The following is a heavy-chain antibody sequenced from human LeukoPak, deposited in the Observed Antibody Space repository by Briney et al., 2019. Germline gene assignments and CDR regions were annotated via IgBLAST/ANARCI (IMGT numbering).Heavy chain of an antibody. D-gene: IGHD4-17*01. V-gene: IGHV3-21*01. J-gene: IGHJ6*03. CDR2: FSTSSRYI. CDR3: ARGAGDPYYMDV. CDR1: AFTFSSYT. Sequence: KPGGSLRLSCVASAFTFSSYTMNWVRQAPGEGLEWVSSFSTSSRYIYYADSVKGRFTISRDNAKNSLYLQMNSLRADDTAVYFCARGAGDPYYMDVWGKGTTVTVSS.